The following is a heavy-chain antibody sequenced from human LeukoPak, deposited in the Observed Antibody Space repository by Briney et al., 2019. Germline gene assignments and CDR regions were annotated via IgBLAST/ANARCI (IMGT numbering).Heavy chain of an antibody. CDR3: ARGGLDESFQY. CDR1: GVTFSSYGFTFSSYG. CDR2: ISGVGGNR. Sequence: GGSLRLSCAASGVTFSSYGFTFSSYGMNWVRQAPGKGLEWVSGISGVGGNRYYADSVKGRFTISRDNSKNTLYLQMNSLRAEDTAVYYCARGGLDESFQYWGQGTLVTVST. V-gene: IGHV3-23*01. D-gene: IGHD6-25*01. J-gene: IGHJ1*01.